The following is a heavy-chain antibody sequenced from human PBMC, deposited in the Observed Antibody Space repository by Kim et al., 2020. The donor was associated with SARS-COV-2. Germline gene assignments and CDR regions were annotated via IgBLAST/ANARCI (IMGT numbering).Heavy chain of an antibody. D-gene: IGHD3-22*01. J-gene: IGHJ3*02. CDR3: ARDFSYYYDSSGYGTVDI. CDR2: ISSSGTYI. Sequence: GGSLRLSCAASGFTFSSFSMNFVRPSPFPVLEWVSSISSSGTYIYYEDSLKGRFTISRDNAKNSLYLQVNSLRAEDTAVYYCARDFSYYYDSSGYGTVDIWGQGTMVTVSS. CDR1: GFTFSSFS. V-gene: IGHV3-21*01.